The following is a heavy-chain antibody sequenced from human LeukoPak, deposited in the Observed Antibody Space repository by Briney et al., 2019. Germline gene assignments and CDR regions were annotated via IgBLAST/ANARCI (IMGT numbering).Heavy chain of an antibody. CDR2: IYYSGST. CDR1: GGSISSSSYY. J-gene: IGHJ4*02. Sequence: PSETLSLTCTVSGGSISSSSYYWGWIRQPPGEGLEWIGSIYYSGSTYYNPSLKRRVTISVDTSKNQFSLKLSSVTAADTAVFYCASLYCSSTSCYFDYWGQGTLVTVSS. V-gene: IGHV4-39*01. D-gene: IGHD2-2*01. CDR3: ASLYCSSTSCYFDY.